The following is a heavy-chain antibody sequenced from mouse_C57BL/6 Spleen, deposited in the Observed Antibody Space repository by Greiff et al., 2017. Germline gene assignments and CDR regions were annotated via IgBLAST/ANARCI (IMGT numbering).Heavy chain of an antibody. D-gene: IGHD4-1*01. Sequence: QLQQSGPELVKPGASVKISCKASGYSFTDYNMNWVKQSNGKSLEWIGVINPNYGTTSYNQKFKGKATLTVDQSSSTAYMQLNSLTSEDSAVYYWAHPTPLTGTDAMDYWGQGTSVTVSS. J-gene: IGHJ4*01. CDR2: INPNYGTT. CDR1: GYSFTDYN. V-gene: IGHV1-39*01. CDR3: AHPTPLTGTDAMDY.